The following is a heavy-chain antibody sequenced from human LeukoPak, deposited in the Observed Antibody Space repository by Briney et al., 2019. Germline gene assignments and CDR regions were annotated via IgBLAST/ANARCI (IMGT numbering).Heavy chain of an antibody. CDR1: GFTFSSYW. D-gene: IGHD1-26*01. CDR3: ARCPGWDWFDP. J-gene: IGHJ5*02. CDR2: IKHDGSEK. Sequence: GGSLRLSCAASGFTFSSYWMSWVRQAPGKGLEGVANIKHDGSEKYYVDSVKGRFTISRDNAKNSLYLQMNSLRAEDTAVYYCARCPGWDWFDPWGQGTLVTVSS. V-gene: IGHV3-7*01.